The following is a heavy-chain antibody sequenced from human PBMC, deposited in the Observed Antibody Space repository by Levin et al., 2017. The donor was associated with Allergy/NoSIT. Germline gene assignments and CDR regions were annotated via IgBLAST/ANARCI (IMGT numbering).Heavy chain of an antibody. CDR1: GGTFSSYA. CDR3: ARGGIVATPATGWDY. D-gene: IGHD5-12*01. CDR2: IIPIFGTA. V-gene: IGHV1-69*13. J-gene: IGHJ4*02. Sequence: SVKVSCKASGGTFSSYAISWVRQAPGQGLEWMGGIIPIFGTANYAQKFQGRVTITADESTSTAYMELSSLRSEDTAVYYCARGGIVATPATGWDYWGQGTLVTVSS.